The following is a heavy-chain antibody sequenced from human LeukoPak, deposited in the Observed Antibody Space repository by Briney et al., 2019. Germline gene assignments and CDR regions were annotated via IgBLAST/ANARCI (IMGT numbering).Heavy chain of an antibody. J-gene: IGHJ4*02. D-gene: IGHD4-23*01. CDR2: IYYSGST. Sequence: SETLSLTCTVSGGSISSSSYYWGWIRQPPGKGLEWIGSIYYSGSTYYNPSLKSRVTISVDTSKNQFSLKLSSVTAADTAVYYCGYGGNEEGDYWGQGTLVTVSS. V-gene: IGHV4-39*07. CDR1: GGSISSSSYY. CDR3: GYGGNEEGDY.